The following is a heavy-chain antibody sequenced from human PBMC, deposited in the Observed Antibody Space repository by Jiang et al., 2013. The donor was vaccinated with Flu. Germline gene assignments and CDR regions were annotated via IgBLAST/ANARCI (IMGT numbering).Heavy chain of an antibody. CDR2: INDNNGDT. CDR3: ARGTPKSPLLSGAAQHFGLDV. Sequence: EVKKPGASMKVSCKTSGYSFAANGITWVRQAPGQGLEWMGWINDNNGDTNYAQKFQGRVTMTRNTFTRTAYLELRSLTSDDTAMYYCARGTPKSPLLSGAAQHFGLDVWGQGTSVTVSS. J-gene: IGHJ6*02. D-gene: IGHD2/OR15-2a*01. V-gene: IGHV1-18*04. CDR1: GYSFAANG.